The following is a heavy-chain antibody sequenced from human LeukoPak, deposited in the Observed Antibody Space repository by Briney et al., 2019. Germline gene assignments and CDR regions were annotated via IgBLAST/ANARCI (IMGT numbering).Heavy chain of an antibody. CDR1: GGSISHYT. CDR3: ASARVVDTPRAYYIDV. Sequence: SETLSLTCTISGGSISHYTWNWFRQPPGKELEGIGYFYYSGSTNYNPSLKSRVTISLDMSEDQSSLKLTSVTGADTAVDYCASARVVDTPRAYYIDVWGKGTTVTVSS. CDR2: FYYSGST. V-gene: IGHV4-59*01. J-gene: IGHJ6*03. D-gene: IGHD5-18*01.